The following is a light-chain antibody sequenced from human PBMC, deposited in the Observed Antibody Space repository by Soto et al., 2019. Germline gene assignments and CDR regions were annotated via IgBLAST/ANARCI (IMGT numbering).Light chain of an antibody. CDR3: SPYTINGNYV. CDR2: DVS. CDR1: SSDFGVYNY. J-gene: IGLJ1*01. Sequence: QSVLTQPASVSGSPGQSITISCTGTSSDFGVYNYVSWYQQHPGKAPKVMIYDVSNRPSGVSNRFSGSKSGNTASLTISGLQAEDEADYYCSPYTINGNYVFGTATKVTVL. V-gene: IGLV2-14*01.